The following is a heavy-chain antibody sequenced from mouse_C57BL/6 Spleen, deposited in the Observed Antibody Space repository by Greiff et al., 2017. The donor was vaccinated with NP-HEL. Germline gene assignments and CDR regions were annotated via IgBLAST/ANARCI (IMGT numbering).Heavy chain of an antibody. Sequence: QVQLQQSGAELMKPGASVKLSCKATGYTFTGYWIEWVKQRPGNGLEWIGEIFTGSGSTYYNDKLKGQATITADTSYNTAYMQLSSLTTYDSTIYYCARRGNSNYVGWYFDVWGTGTTVTVSS. CDR2: IFTGSGST. V-gene: IGHV1-9*01. CDR3: ARRGNSNYVGWYFDV. J-gene: IGHJ1*03. CDR1: GYTFTGYW. D-gene: IGHD2-5*01.